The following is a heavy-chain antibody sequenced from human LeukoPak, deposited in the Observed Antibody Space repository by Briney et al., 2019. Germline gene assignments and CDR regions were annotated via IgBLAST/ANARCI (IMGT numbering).Heavy chain of an antibody. D-gene: IGHD6-13*01. CDR3: ARASSSSWYYSYYYYMDV. CDR1: GVSISSSSYY. Sequence: SETLSLTCTVPGVSISSSSYYWGWLRQPPGKGLEWIGSIYYSGSTYYNPSLKSRVTISVDTSKNQFSLKLSSVTAADTAVYYCARASSSSWYYSYYYYMDVWGKGTTVTVSS. CDR2: IYYSGST. V-gene: IGHV4-39*07. J-gene: IGHJ6*03.